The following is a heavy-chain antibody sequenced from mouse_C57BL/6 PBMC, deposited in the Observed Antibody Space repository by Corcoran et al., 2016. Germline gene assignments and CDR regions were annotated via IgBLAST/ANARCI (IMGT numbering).Heavy chain of an antibody. D-gene: IGHD2-5*01. Sequence: EVQLQQSGHELVKPGASVKISCKASGYTFTDYYMNWVKQSHGKSLEWIGDINPNNGGTSYNQKFKGKATLTVDKSSSTAYMELRSLTSEDSAVYYCARDSNSLHQYYFDYWGQGTTLTVSS. CDR1: GYTFTDYY. V-gene: IGHV1-26*01. CDR3: ARDSNSLHQYYFDY. J-gene: IGHJ2*01. CDR2: INPNNGGT.